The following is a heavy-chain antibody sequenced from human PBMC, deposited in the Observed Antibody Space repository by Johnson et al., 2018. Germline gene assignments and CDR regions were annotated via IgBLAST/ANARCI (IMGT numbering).Heavy chain of an antibody. CDR2: IKSSSDGGTT. J-gene: IGHJ6*02. CDR1: GFTFSNAW. V-gene: IGHV3-15*05. D-gene: IGHD3-16*01. CDR3: VPFSLGAPYFVIDV. Sequence: VQLVESGGGLVKPGGSLRLSCAASGFTFSNAWMSWVRQSPGKGLEWVGRIKSSSDGGTTIYAEPVQGRFTISRDDSKNTGYLEMNSVRTEDAAGYYCVPFSLGAPYFVIDVWGQGTTVTFSS.